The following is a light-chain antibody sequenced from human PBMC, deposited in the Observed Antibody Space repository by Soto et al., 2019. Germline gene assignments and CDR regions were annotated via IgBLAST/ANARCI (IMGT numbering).Light chain of an antibody. V-gene: IGKV1-33*01. CDR3: QQYNSMLS. J-gene: IGKJ4*01. Sequence: DIQMTQSPSSLSASEGDRVTITCQSSHDVSRNLNWFQQKPGEAPQLLIYDAYNLERGVPSRFSGSGSETDFTLTISSLQPEDVATYYCQQYNSMLSFGGGTEVEIK. CDR2: DAY. CDR1: HDVSRN.